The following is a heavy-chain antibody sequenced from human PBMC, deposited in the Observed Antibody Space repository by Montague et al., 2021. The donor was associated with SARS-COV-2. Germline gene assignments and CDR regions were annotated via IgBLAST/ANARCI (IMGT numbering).Heavy chain of an antibody. D-gene: IGHD5/OR15-5a*01. CDR1: GGSISSNY. Sequence: SETLSLTCTVSGGSISSNYWSSFLHPPGKELVWIGYINYSGSTTYNPSPKSRVTIAVDTSTNQFSLQLSSVTAADPAVYYCARGSVLMGNAFDIWGQGTMVTVSA. V-gene: IGHV4-59*01. J-gene: IGHJ3*02. CDR2: INYSGST. CDR3: ARGSVLMGNAFDI.